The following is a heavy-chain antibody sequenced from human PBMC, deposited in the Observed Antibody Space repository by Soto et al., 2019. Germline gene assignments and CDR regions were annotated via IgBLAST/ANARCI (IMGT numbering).Heavy chain of an antibody. V-gene: IGHV1-3*01. CDR3: AREVWDIVVVVAATTWFDP. J-gene: IGHJ5*02. Sequence: ASVKVSCKASGYTFTSYAMHWVRQAPGQRLEWMGWINAGNGNTKYSQKFQGRVTITRDTSASTAYMELSSLRSEDTAVYYCAREVWDIVVVVAATTWFDPWGQGTQVTVSS. CDR2: INAGNGNT. CDR1: GYTFTSYA. D-gene: IGHD2-15*01.